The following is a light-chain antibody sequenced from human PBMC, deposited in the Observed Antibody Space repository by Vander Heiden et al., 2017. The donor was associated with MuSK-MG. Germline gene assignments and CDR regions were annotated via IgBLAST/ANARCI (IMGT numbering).Light chain of an antibody. V-gene: IGKV3-11*01. CDR2: DAS. Sequence: EIVLTQSPATLSLSPGERANLSCRASQSVSSYLAWYQQKPGQAPRLLIYDASNRATGIPARFSGSGSGTDFTLTISSLEPEDFAVYYCQQPSNWPPITFGQGTPLEIK. CDR1: QSVSSY. J-gene: IGKJ5*01. CDR3: QQPSNWPPIT.